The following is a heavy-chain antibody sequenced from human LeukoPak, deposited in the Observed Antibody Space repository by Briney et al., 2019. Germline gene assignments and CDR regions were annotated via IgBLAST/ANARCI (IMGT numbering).Heavy chain of an antibody. V-gene: IGHV3-33*01. CDR2: IWYDGSNK. D-gene: IGHD2-21*01. J-gene: IGHJ4*02. Sequence: GGSLRLSCAASGFTFSSYGMHWVRQAPGKGLEWVAVIWYDGSNKYYADSVKGRFTISRDNAKNSLYLLMNSLRAEDTAVYYCARNFGRYYPDDYWGQGTLVTVSS. CDR1: GFTFSSYG. CDR3: ARNFGRYYPDDY.